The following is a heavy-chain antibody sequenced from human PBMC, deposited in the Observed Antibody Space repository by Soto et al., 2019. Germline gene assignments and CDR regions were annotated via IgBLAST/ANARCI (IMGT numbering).Heavy chain of an antibody. Sequence: QVQLQESDPGLVKPSQTLSLTCTVSGSSISSGAYYWSWIRQHPGKGLEWFGYIQYSGSTFYNPSLNSRVTISVDTSKNQFSLKLSSVTAADTAVYYCTRAGLFDLWGRGTLVTVSS. CDR1: GSSISSGAYY. CDR3: TRAGLFDL. J-gene: IGHJ2*01. V-gene: IGHV4-31*03. CDR2: IQYSGST.